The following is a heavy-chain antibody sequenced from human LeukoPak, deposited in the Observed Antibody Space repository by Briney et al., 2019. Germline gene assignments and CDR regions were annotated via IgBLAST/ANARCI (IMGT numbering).Heavy chain of an antibody. CDR3: ARQGGAVAGTFNAFDI. Sequence: GESPKISCKGSGYSFTSYWIGWVRQMPGKGLEWMGIMYPGDSDTRYSPSFQGQVTISADKSISTAYLQWSSLKASDTAMYYCARQGGAVAGTFNAFDIWGQGTMVTVSS. CDR2: MYPGDSDT. D-gene: IGHD6-19*01. CDR1: GYSFTSYW. J-gene: IGHJ3*02. V-gene: IGHV5-51*01.